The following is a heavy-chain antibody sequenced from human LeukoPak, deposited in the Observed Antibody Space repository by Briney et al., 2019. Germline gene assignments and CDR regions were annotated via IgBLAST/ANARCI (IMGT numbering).Heavy chain of an antibody. J-gene: IGHJ4*02. CDR1: GFTFSSYA. CDR2: ISGSGGST. D-gene: IGHD3-22*01. Sequence: GGPLRLSCAASGFTFSSYAMSWVRQAPGKGLEWVSAISGSGGSTYYADSVKGRFTISRDNSKNTLYLQMNSLRAEDTAVYYCATSRSGYFDPYFDYWGQGTLVTVSS. CDR3: ATSRSGYFDPYFDY. V-gene: IGHV3-23*01.